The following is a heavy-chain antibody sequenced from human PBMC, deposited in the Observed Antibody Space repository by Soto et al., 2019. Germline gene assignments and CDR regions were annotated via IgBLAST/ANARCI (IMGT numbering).Heavy chain of an antibody. J-gene: IGHJ4*02. CDR1: GVTFSSYA. V-gene: IGHV3-23*01. CDR2: ISGSGGST. D-gene: IGHD3-22*01. Sequence: XGSLKLSCAASGVTFSSYAMSWVRQAPGKGLEWVSAISGSGGSTYYADSVKGRFTISRDNSKNTLYLQMNSLRAEDTAVYYCAKGPLYYYDSSGYNHYWGQGTLVTVSS. CDR3: AKGPLYYYDSSGYNHY.